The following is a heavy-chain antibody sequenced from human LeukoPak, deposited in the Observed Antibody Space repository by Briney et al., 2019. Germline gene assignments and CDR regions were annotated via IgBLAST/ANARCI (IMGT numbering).Heavy chain of an antibody. V-gene: IGHV4-59*01. J-gene: IGHJ4*02. Sequence: PSETLSLTCTVSGGPISSYYWSWIRQPPGKGLEWIGYIYYSGSTNYNPSLKSRVSTSVDTSKNQFSLKLSSVTAADTAVYYCARANWGSIDYWGQGTLVTVSS. D-gene: IGHD7-27*01. CDR1: GGPISSYY. CDR3: ARANWGSIDY. CDR2: IYYSGST.